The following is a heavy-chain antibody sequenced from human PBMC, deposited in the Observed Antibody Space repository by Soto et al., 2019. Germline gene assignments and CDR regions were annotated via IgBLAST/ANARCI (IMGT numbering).Heavy chain of an antibody. CDR2: ISGSGGST. D-gene: IGHD3-10*01. V-gene: IGHV3-23*01. Sequence: PGGSLRLSCAASGSTFSSYAMSWVRQAPGKGLEWVSAISGSGGSTYYADSVKGRFTISRDNSKNTLYLQMNSLRAEDTAVYYCAKDGSVWFGEFHPYYYYYYGMDVWGQGTTVTVSS. J-gene: IGHJ6*01. CDR3: AKDGSVWFGEFHPYYYYYYGMDV. CDR1: GSTFSSYA.